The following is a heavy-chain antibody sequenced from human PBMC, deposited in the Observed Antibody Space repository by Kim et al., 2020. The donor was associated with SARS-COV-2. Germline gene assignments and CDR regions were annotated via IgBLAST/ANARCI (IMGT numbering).Heavy chain of an antibody. V-gene: IGHV1-18*01. D-gene: IGHD3-3*01. CDR3: ARETIFGVEFDY. J-gene: IGHJ4*02. Sequence: TNYAQKIQGRVTMTTDISTSTAYMELRSLRSDDTAVYYCARETIFGVEFDYWGQGTLLTVFS. CDR2: T.